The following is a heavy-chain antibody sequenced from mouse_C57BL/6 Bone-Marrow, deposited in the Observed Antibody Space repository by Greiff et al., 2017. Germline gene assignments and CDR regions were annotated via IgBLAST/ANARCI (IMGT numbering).Heavy chain of an antibody. CDR1: GYAFTNYL. CDR3: ARESTMVSTDQGSWYFDV. V-gene: IGHV1-54*01. Sequence: QVQLQQSGAELVRPGTSVKVSCKASGYAFTNYLIEWVQQSPGPGLEWIGVINPGSGGTNYNEQFKGTATLNADNSSSTAYMPLRSLTSEDSAVYFCARESTMVSTDQGSWYFDVWGTGTTVTVSS. CDR2: INPGSGGT. D-gene: IGHD2-2*01. J-gene: IGHJ1*03.